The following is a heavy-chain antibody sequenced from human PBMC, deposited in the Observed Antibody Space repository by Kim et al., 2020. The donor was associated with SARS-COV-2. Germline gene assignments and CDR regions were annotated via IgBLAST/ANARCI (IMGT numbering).Heavy chain of an antibody. Sequence: SETLSLTCAVYGGSFSGYYWSWIRQRPGQGLEWIGEINHSGTTNYNPSLKSRVTISVDTSKNQFSLKLSSVTAADTAVDYCARVRKGGAKPTGAFDYWGQGTLVTVSS. J-gene: IGHJ4*02. D-gene: IGHD1-26*01. CDR1: GGSFSGYY. V-gene: IGHV4-34*01. CDR2: INHSGTT. CDR3: ARVRKGGAKPTGAFDY.